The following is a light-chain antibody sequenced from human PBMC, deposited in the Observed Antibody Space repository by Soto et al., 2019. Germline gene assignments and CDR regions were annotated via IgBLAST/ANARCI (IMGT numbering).Light chain of an antibody. CDR2: GAS. CDR1: QNVISTY. J-gene: IGKJ5*01. Sequence: VLTQSPGTLSLSPGERATLSCRASQNVISTYLAWYQQKPGQAPRLLIYGASSRATGIPDRFSGTGSETDFTLTISRLEPEDFAVYYCQQYDNSPITFGQGTRLEIK. CDR3: QQYDNSPIT. V-gene: IGKV3-20*01.